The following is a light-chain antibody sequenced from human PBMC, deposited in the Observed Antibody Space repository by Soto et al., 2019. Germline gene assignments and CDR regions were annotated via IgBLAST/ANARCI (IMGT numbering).Light chain of an antibody. J-gene: IGLJ1*01. CDR1: SSDVGGYVY. Sequence: QSALTQPPSASGSPGQSVTISCTGTSSDVGGYVYVSWYQQRPGKAPKLMIYGVNKRPSGVPDRFSGSKSGNTASLTVSGLQAEDEADYYCSSYAGATNFYVFGTGTKVTVL. V-gene: IGLV2-8*01. CDR2: GVN. CDR3: SSYAGATNFYV.